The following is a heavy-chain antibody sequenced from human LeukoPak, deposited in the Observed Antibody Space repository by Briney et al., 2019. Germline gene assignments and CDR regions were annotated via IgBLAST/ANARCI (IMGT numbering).Heavy chain of an antibody. CDR1: GGSFSGYY. CDR3: ARDVLLWFGELSSPLDY. CDR2: IYYSGST. D-gene: IGHD3-10*01. J-gene: IGHJ4*02. V-gene: IGHV4-59*01. Sequence: PSETLSLTCAVYGGSFSGYYWSWIRQPPGKGLEWIGYIYYSGSTNYNPSLKSRVTISVDTSKNQFSLKLSSVTAADTAVYYCARDVLLWFGELSSPLDYWGQGTLVTVSS.